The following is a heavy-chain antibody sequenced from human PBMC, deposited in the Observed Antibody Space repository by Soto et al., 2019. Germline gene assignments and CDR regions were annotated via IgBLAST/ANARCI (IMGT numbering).Heavy chain of an antibody. V-gene: IGHV3-30-3*01. D-gene: IGHD3-3*01. CDR3: SRDFWSALGGYYYYGMDV. CDR1: GFTFSSYA. Sequence: GGSLRLSCAASGFTFSSYAMHWVRQAPGKGLEWVAVISYDGSNKYYADSVKGRFNISRDNSKNTLYLQMNSLRAEDTAVYYCSRDFWSALGGYYYYGMDVWGQGTTVSVS. J-gene: IGHJ6*02. CDR2: ISYDGSNK.